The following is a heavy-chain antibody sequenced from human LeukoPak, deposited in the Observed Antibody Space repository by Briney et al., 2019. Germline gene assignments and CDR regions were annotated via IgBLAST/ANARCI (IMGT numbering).Heavy chain of an antibody. CDR2: INHSGST. CDR3: ARIPYSSGWPTYYFDY. J-gene: IGHJ4*02. D-gene: IGHD6-19*01. V-gene: IGHV4-34*01. CDR1: GGSFSGYY. Sequence: PSETLSLTCAVYGGSFSGYYWSWIRQPPGRGGECIGEINHSGSTNYNPSLKSRVTISVDTSKNQFSLKLSSVTAADTAVYYCARIPYSSGWPTYYFDYWGQGTLVTVSS.